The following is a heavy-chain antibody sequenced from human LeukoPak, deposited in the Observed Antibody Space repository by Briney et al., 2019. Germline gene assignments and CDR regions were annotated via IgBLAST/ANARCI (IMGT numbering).Heavy chain of an antibody. J-gene: IGHJ4*02. Sequence: ASVKVSCKASGYTFTGYYMHWVRQAPGQGLEWMGWINPNTGGTNYAQNFQGRVTMTRDTSISTAYMELSSLRSEDTAVYYCARGTDAYYYDSSDIDYWGQGTLVTVSS. CDR3: ARGTDAYYYDSSDIDY. CDR2: INPNTGGT. V-gene: IGHV1-2*02. CDR1: GYTFTGYY. D-gene: IGHD3-22*01.